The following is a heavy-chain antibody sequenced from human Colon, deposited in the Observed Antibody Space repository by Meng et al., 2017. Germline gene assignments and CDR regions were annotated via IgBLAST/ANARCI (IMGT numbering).Heavy chain of an antibody. CDR1: GGSFSGYY. Sequence: QGQLQQGGAGLLKPSETLSLTCAVYGGSFSGYYWSWIRQPPGKGLEWIGEINHSGSTNYNPSLKSRVTISVDTSKNQFSLKLSSVTAADTAVYYCARIRPRLGGKTFDPWGQGTLVTVSS. CDR2: INHSGST. V-gene: IGHV4-34*01. D-gene: IGHD3-16*01. J-gene: IGHJ5*02. CDR3: ARIRPRLGGKTFDP.